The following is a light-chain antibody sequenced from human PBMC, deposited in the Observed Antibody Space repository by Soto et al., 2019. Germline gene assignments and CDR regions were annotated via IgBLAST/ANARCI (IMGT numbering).Light chain of an antibody. V-gene: IGLV3-21*02. CDR3: QVWDSDTDHPV. CDR1: NIGTKS. J-gene: IGLJ3*02. Sequence: SYELTQPPSVSVAPGQTATIACGGNNIGTKSVNWYQQKPGQAPVLVVYDGGDRPSGIPERFSGSQSGNTATLTISRVEAGDEADYYCQVWDSDTDHPVFGGGTKLTVL. CDR2: DGG.